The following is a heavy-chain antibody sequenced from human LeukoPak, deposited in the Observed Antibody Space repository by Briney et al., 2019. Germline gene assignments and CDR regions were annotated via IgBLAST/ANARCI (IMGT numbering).Heavy chain of an antibody. V-gene: IGHV4-59*11. Sequence: SETLSLTCTVSGGSMTTPHWNWIRQTPGKGLEWIGYVFDSGRTKVNPSLTSRVTLSTDTSKNQLSLRLSSVTAADTAVYYCTTIKRGDIFGYFDFWGQGILVTVSP. CDR3: TTIKRGDIFGYFDF. D-gene: IGHD5-18*01. CDR2: VFDSGRT. J-gene: IGHJ4*02. CDR1: GGSMTTPH.